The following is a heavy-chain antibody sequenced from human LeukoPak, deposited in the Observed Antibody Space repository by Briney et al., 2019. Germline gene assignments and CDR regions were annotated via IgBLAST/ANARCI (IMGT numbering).Heavy chain of an antibody. Sequence: GGSLRLSCAASGFTFSSYWMHWVRQAPGRGLVWVSRINSDGSSTTYADSVKGRFTISRDNAKNTLYLQMNSLRAEDMAVYYCARVSCDYTTCKYPFDYWGQGTLVTVSS. CDR3: ARVSCDYTTCKYPFDY. CDR2: INSDGSST. CDR1: GFTFSSYW. D-gene: IGHD3-3*01. J-gene: IGHJ4*02. V-gene: IGHV3-74*01.